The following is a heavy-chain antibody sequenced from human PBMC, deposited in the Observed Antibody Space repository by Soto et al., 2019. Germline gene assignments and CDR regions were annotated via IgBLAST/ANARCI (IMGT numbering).Heavy chain of an antibody. CDR1: GFTFSSYE. V-gene: IGHV3-48*03. CDR2: ISSSGSTI. D-gene: IGHD3-22*01. J-gene: IGHJ3*02. Sequence: GGSLRLSCAASGFTFSSYEMNWVRQAPGKGLEWVSYISSSGSTIYYADSVKGRFTISRDNAKNSLYLQMNSLRAEDTAVYYCARDVWYDSSGYYYVNDAFEIWGQGTMVTVAS. CDR3: ARDVWYDSSGYYYVNDAFEI.